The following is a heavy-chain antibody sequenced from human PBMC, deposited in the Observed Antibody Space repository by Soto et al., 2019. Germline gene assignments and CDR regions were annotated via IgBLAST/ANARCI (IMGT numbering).Heavy chain of an antibody. Sequence: SETLSLTCTVSGGSIGSYYWSWIRQPPGKGLEWIGNVHYSGITNYNPSLKSRVTISVDTSKNQFSLKLRSVTAADTAVYYCATLPPRIVVSLLPFPTWGQGILVTVSS. V-gene: IGHV4-59*01. D-gene: IGHD2-21*01. CDR2: VHYSGIT. CDR1: GGSIGSYY. CDR3: ATLPPRIVVSLLPFPT. J-gene: IGHJ5*02.